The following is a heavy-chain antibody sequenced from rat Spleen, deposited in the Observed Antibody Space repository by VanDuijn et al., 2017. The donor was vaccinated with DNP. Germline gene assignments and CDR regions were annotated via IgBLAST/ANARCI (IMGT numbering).Heavy chain of an antibody. CDR1: GFIFSNYW. CDR3: TRDSGDWYFDF. D-gene: IGHD1-1*01. CDR2: ITNTGDGS. Sequence: EVQLVESGGGPVQPGRSLKLSCVASGFIFSNYWMTWIRQAPGKGLEWVASITNTGDGSYYSDSVKGRFSISRDNAKSTLYLQMDSLRSEDTATYYCTRDSGDWYFDFWGPGTMVTVSS. V-gene: IGHV5-31*01. J-gene: IGHJ1*01.